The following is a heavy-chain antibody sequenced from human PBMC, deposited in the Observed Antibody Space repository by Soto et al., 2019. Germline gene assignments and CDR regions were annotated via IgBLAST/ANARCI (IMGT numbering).Heavy chain of an antibody. CDR1: GGSFSGYY. CDR2: TNHSGST. CDR3: ARGVNSYYDFWSGYYGSWFDP. V-gene: IGHV4-34*01. Sequence: SETLSLTCAVYGGSFSGYYWSWIRQPPGKGLEWIGETNHSGSTNYNPSLKSRVTISVDTSKNQFSLKLSSVTAADTAVYYCARGVNSYYDFWSGYYGSWFDPWGQGTLVTVSS. J-gene: IGHJ5*02. D-gene: IGHD3-3*01.